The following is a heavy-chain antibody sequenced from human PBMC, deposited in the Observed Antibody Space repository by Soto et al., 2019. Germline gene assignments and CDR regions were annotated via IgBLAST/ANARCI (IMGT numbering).Heavy chain of an antibody. D-gene: IGHD2-15*01. CDR1: GFTFSSYA. CDR2: VSIGGST. J-gene: IGHJ4*02. Sequence: DVQLLESGGGLVQPEGSLRLSCAASGFTFSSYAMGWVRQGPGKGLEWVAVVSIGGSTHYPDSVRGRFTISRDNSKNTLSLQMTSLTAEDTAVYFCAKRRGAGGHFDYWGQGALVTVSS. CDR3: AKRRGAGGHFDY. V-gene: IGHV3-23*01.